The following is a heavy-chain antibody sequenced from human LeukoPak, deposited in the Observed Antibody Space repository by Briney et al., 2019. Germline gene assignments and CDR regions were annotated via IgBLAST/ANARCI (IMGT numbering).Heavy chain of an antibody. Sequence: GGSLRLSCAAFGFTFSSYSMNWVRQAPGKGLEWVSSISSSSSYIYYADSVKGRFTISRDNAKNSLYLYMESLRAEDTAVYYCANHVACGSMSCPPFDNWGQGTLVTVSS. V-gene: IGHV3-21*01. D-gene: IGHD2-2*01. CDR2: ISSSSSYI. CDR3: ANHVACGSMSCPPFDN. CDR1: GFTFSSYS. J-gene: IGHJ4*02.